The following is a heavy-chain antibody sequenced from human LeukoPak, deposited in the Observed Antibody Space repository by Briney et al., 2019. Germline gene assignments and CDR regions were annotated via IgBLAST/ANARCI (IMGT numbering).Heavy chain of an antibody. V-gene: IGHV3-53*01. CDR3: ARFLNYYDSSGYYSGAFDY. J-gene: IGHJ4*02. CDR1: GFTVSSNY. Sequence: QPGGSLRLSCAASGFTVSSNYMSWVRQAPGKGLEWVSVIYSGGSTYYADSVKGRFTISRDNSKNTLYLQMNSLRAEDTAVHYCARFLNYYDSSGYYSGAFDYWGQGTLVTVSS. CDR2: IYSGGST. D-gene: IGHD3-22*01.